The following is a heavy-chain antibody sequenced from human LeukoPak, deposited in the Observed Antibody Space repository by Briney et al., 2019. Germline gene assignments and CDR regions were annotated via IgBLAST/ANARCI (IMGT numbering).Heavy chain of an antibody. D-gene: IGHD6-19*01. V-gene: IGHV1-24*01. Sequence: ASVKVSCKVSGYTLTELSMHWVRQAPGKGLEWMGGFDPEDGETIYAQKFQGRVTMTEDTSTDTAYMELSSLRSEDTAVYYCATGEWVRGWWTFDYWGQGTLVTVSS. J-gene: IGHJ4*02. CDR3: ATGEWVRGWWTFDY. CDR2: FDPEDGET. CDR1: GYTLTELS.